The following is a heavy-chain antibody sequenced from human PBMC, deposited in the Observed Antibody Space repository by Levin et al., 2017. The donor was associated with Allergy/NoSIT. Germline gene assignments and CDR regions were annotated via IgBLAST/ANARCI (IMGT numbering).Heavy chain of an antibody. D-gene: IGHD3-3*01. J-gene: IGHJ4*02. CDR2: ISYDGSNK. V-gene: IGHV3-30*18. CDR3: AKDSYSGVVIKVFDY. CDR1: GFTFSNYG. Sequence: SCAASGFTFSNYGMHWVRQAPGKGLEWVAVISYDGSNKYYVDSVKGRFTISRDNSKNTLYLQMNSLRAEDTAVYYCAKDSYSGVVIKVFDYWGLGTLVTVSS.